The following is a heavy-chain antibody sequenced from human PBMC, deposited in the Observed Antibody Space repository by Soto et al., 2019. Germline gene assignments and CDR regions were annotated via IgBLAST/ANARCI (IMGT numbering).Heavy chain of an antibody. CDR2: IYPGDSDT. Sequence: GESLKISCKGSGYSFTSYWIGWVRQMPGKGLEWMGIIYPGDSDTRYSPSFQGQVTISADKSISTAYLQWSSLKASDTAMYYCARSGVVVPAAIDIYYYYGTDVWGQGTTVTVSS. CDR3: ARSGVVVPAAIDIYYYYGTDV. V-gene: IGHV5-51*01. D-gene: IGHD2-2*02. J-gene: IGHJ6*02. CDR1: GYSFTSYW.